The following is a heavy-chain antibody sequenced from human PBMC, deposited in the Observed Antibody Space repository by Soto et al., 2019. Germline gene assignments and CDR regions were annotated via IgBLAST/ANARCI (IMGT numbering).Heavy chain of an antibody. D-gene: IGHD3-10*01. V-gene: IGHV1-69*05. J-gene: IGHJ2*01. Sequence: QVQLVQSGAEVKKPGSSVKVSCKASGGTFSSYAISWVRQAPGQGLEWMGGIIPIFGTANYAQKFQGRVTIATDESMSTAYMGLSSLRSEDTAVYYCARDGYYYGSGSYEEDGYFDLWGRGTLVTVSS. CDR3: ARDGYYYGSGSYEEDGYFDL. CDR1: GGTFSSYA. CDR2: IIPIFGTA.